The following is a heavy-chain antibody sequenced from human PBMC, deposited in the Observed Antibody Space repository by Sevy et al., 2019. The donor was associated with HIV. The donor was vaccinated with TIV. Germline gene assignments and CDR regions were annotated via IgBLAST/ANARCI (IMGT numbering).Heavy chain of an antibody. CDR1: GFTFSSYA. J-gene: IGHJ5*02. V-gene: IGHV3-23*01. D-gene: IGHD3-22*01. CDR3: AKEGYESSGYYH. CDR2: ISGTGGNT. Sequence: GGSLRLSCTASGFTFSSYAMTWVRQAPGKGLEWVSAISGTGGNTYYADSVKGRFTISRGNSKKTLDLQMHSLRAEDTAVYYCAKEGYESSGYYHWGQGTLVTVSS.